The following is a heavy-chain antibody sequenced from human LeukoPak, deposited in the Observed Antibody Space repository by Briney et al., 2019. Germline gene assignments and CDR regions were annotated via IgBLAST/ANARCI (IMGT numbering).Heavy chain of an antibody. V-gene: IGHV5-10-1*01. D-gene: IGHD3-10*01. CDR1: GSHFTSYW. Sequence: GAPLEISCKGSGSHFTSYWISGGRQVPGKGLEWMGRIDPSDSYTNYSPCFQGHVTISADKSISNAYLQWSSLKASDTAMYYCARLKVRDVDYWGQGTLVTVSS. CDR3: ARLKVRDVDY. CDR2: IDPSDSYT. J-gene: IGHJ4*02.